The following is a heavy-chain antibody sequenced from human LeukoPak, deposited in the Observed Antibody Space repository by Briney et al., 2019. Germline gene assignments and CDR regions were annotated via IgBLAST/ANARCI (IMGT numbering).Heavy chain of an antibody. CDR3: ASLEEYCTNGVCYIRPPS. D-gene: IGHD2-8*01. J-gene: IGHJ4*02. Sequence: GGSLRLSCAASGFTFSSYGMSWVRQAPGKGLVWVSRINSDGSSTSYADSVKGRFTISRDNAKNTLYLQMNSLRAEDTAVYYCASLEEYCTNGVCYIRPPSWGQGTLVTVSS. CDR1: GFTFSSYG. V-gene: IGHV3-74*01. CDR2: INSDGSST.